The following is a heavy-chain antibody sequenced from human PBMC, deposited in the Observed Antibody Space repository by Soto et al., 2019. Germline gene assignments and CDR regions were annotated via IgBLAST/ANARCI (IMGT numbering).Heavy chain of an antibody. CDR2: ISYDGSNK. V-gene: IGHV3-30-3*01. CDR3: ARVGVRFLEWLRSNWFDP. Sequence: GSLRLSCAASGFTFSSYAMHWVRQAPGKGLEWVAVISYDGSNKYYADSVKGRFTISRDNSKNTLYLQMNSLRAEDTAVYYCARVGVRFLEWLRSNWFDPWGQGTLVTVSS. CDR1: GFTFSSYA. J-gene: IGHJ5*02. D-gene: IGHD3-3*01.